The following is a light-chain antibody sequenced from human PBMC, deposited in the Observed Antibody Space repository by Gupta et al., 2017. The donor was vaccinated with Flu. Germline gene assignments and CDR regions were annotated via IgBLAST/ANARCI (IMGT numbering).Light chain of an antibody. CDR2: AAS. CDR1: QGINSY. CDR3: QQRQSCPVT. V-gene: IGKV1-9*01. J-gene: IGKJ5*01. Sequence: PSVLSASVGDRVTSTCRASQGINSYLDWYQQKPEKAPKLLIYAASTFQGGVPSRFSGSGSWTEFTLTISSLQPEDFATYYCQQRQSCPVTFGQGTRLEI.